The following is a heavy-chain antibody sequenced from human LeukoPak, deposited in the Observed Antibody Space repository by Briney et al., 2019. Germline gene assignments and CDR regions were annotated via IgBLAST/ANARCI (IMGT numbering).Heavy chain of an antibody. Sequence: GGSPRLSCAVSGFTLSSNWMHWVREVPGKGLECVSRIDDVGSGTSYADSVKGRFTISRDDAKNTVYLQMNSLRPEDTAVYYCSRDRLGGLDLWGQGTLVTVSS. J-gene: IGHJ5*02. CDR2: IDDVGSGT. CDR1: GFTLSSNW. V-gene: IGHV3-74*01. D-gene: IGHD5-12*01. CDR3: SRDRLGGLDL.